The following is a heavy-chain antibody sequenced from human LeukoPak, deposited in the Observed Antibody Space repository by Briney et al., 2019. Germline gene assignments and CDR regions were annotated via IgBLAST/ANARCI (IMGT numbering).Heavy chain of an antibody. CDR1: GYTFTGYY. CDR2: INPNSGGT. CDR3: ARDRASGYDLRLFDY. V-gene: IGHV1-2*02. D-gene: IGHD5-12*01. J-gene: IGHJ4*02. Sequence: ASVKVSCKASGYTFTGYYMHWVRQAPGQGLEWMGWINPNSGGTNYAQKFQGRVTMTGDTSISTAYMELSRLRSDDTAVYYCARDRASGYDLRLFDYWGQGTLVTVSS.